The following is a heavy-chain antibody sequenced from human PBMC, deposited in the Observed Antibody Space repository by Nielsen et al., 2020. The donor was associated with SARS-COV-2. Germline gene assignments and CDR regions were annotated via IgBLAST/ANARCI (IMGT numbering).Heavy chain of an antibody. CDR1: GFTFSGSA. D-gene: IGHD6-13*01. Sequence: GESLKISCAASGFTFSGSAMHWVRQASGKGLEWVGRIRSKANNYATVYTASVKGRFTISRDDSKNTAFLQMNSLKIEDTAVYFCTRVNPISGSWFDAFDILGQGTMVTVSS. CDR2: IRSKANNYAT. CDR3: TRVNPISGSWFDAFDI. V-gene: IGHV3-73*01. J-gene: IGHJ3*02.